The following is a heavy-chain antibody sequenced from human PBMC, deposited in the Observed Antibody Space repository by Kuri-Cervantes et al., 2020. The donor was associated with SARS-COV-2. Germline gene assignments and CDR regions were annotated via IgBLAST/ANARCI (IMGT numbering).Heavy chain of an antibody. V-gene: IGHV4-59*01. J-gene: IGHJ4*02. D-gene: IGHD1/OR15-1a*01. CDR3: ARVISETTGFHY. Sequence: GSLRLSCVGSGFSFSGYSLSWVRQPPGKGLEWIGYISDSGSTKYNPSLKSRVTISVDTSKNQVSLKLSSVTAADTAVYYCARVISETTGFHYWGQGTLVTVSS. CDR1: GFSFSGYS. CDR2: ISDSGST.